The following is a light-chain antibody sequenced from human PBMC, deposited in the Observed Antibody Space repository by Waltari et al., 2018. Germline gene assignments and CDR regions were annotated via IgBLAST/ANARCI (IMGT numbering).Light chain of an antibody. CDR2: EAS. Sequence: DIQMTQSPSTLSASVGDRVTITCRASHSISNWLAWYQQKPGKAPKLLIYEASTLESGVPSRFSGCGSGTEFTLTISSLQPDDFATYYCQQYNSYSLLTFGGGTKVEIK. CDR3: QQYNSYSLLT. J-gene: IGKJ4*01. CDR1: HSISNW. V-gene: IGKV1-5*03.